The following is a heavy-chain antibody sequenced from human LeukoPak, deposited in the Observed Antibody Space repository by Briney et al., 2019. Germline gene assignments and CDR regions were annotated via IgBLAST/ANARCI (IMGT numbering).Heavy chain of an antibody. J-gene: IGHJ5*02. D-gene: IGHD6-19*01. CDR2: ISSSSSYT. Sequence: GGSLRLSCAASGFTVSSNYMSWIRQAPGKGLEWVSYISSSSSYTNYADSVKGRFTISRDNAKNSLYLQMNSLRAEDTAVYYCARVGDSSGYFSPRFDPWGQGTLVTVSS. CDR3: ARVGDSSGYFSPRFDP. CDR1: GFTVSSNY. V-gene: IGHV3-11*05.